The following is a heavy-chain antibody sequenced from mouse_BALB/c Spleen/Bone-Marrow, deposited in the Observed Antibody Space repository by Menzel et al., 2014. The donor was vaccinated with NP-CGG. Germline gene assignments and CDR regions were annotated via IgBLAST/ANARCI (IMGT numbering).Heavy chain of an antibody. Sequence: QVQLQQSGAELVKPGASVKLSCKASGYTFTSYYMYWVKQRPGQGLEWFGEINPSNGGTNSNEKFKNKATLTVDKSSSTAYMQLSSLTSEDSAAYYCSRGRRDALDYWGQGTSDTVSS. CDR1: GYTFTSYY. J-gene: IGHJ4*01. V-gene: IGHV1S81*02. CDR2: INPSNGGT. CDR3: SRGRRDALDY.